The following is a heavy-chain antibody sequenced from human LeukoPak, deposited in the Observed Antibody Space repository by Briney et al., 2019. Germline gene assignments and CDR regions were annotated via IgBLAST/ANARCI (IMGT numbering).Heavy chain of an antibody. Sequence: ASVKISCKVSGYTFTDYYMHWVQQAPGKGLEWMGLVDPEDGETIYAEKFQGRVTITADTSTDTAYMERSSLRSEDTAVYYCALQLELSFPLVYWGQGTLVTVSS. CDR3: ALQLELSFPLVY. CDR1: GYTFTDYY. V-gene: IGHV1-69-2*01. J-gene: IGHJ4*02. CDR2: VDPEDGET. D-gene: IGHD1-7*01.